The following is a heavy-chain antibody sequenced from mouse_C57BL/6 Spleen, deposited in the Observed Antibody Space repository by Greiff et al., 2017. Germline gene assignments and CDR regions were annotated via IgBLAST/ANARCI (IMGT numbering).Heavy chain of an antibody. D-gene: IGHD1-1*01. CDR2: IYPGDGDT. J-gene: IGHJ4*01. Sequence: VQLQQSGPELVKPGASVKISCKASGYAFSSSWMNWVKQRPGKGLEWIGRIYPGDGDTNYNGKFKGKATLTADKSSSTAYMQLSSLTSEDSAVYFCALTGYYAMDYWGQGTSVTVSS. CDR3: ALTGYYAMDY. V-gene: IGHV1-82*01. CDR1: GYAFSSSW.